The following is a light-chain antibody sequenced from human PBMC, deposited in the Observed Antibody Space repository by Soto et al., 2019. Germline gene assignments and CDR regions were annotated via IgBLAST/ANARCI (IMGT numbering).Light chain of an antibody. Sequence: QSVLTQPPSVSGAPGQRVTISCTGSSSNIGAGYDVHWYQQLPGTAPKLLIYGNSNRPSGVPDRFSGSKSGTSASLAITGIQAEDEADYYCQSYDSRRSGLVFGGGTKLTVL. CDR3: QSYDSRRSGLV. CDR1: SSNIGAGYD. CDR2: GNS. V-gene: IGLV1-40*01. J-gene: IGLJ2*01.